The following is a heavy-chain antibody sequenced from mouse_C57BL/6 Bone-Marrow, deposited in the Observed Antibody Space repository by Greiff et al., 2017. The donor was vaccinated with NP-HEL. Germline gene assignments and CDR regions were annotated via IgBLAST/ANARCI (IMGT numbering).Heavy chain of an antibody. CDR2: INPNNGGT. V-gene: IGHV1-26*01. J-gene: IGHJ1*03. CDR1: GYTFTDYY. CDR3: ARRRGLGRNWYFDV. D-gene: IGHD4-1*01. Sequence: EVQLQQSGPELVKPGASVKISCKASGYTFTDYYMNWVKQSHGKSLEWIGDINPNNGGTSYNQKFKGKATLTADKSSSTAYMELRSLTSEDSAVYFCARRRGLGRNWYFDVWGTGTTVTVSS.